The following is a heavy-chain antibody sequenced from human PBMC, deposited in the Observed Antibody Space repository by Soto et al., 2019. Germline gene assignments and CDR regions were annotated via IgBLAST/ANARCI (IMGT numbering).Heavy chain of an antibody. CDR1: GFTFSSYA. D-gene: IGHD2-2*01. V-gene: IGHV3-23*01. CDR2: ISGSGGST. CDR3: AKDPRCSSTSCYQELFDY. J-gene: IGHJ4*02. Sequence: GGSLRLSCAASGFTFSSYAMSWVRQAPGKGLEWVSAISGSGGSTYYADSVKGRFTISRDNSKNTLYLQMNGLRAEDTAVYYCAKDPRCSSTSCYQELFDYWGQGTLVTVSS.